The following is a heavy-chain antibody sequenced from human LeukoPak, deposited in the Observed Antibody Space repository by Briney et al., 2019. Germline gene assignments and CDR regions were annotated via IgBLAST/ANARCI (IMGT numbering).Heavy chain of an antibody. CDR2: IHADGVGT. J-gene: IGHJ4*02. Sequence: PGGSLRLSCAASGFTFSRYWVHWVRQAPGKGLEWVSSIHADGVGTFYADSVRGRFTISRDNSKNTLDLQMNSLRVEDTAVYYCGKGRVSEWGQGTLVTVSS. V-gene: IGHV3-74*01. CDR3: GKGRVSE. CDR1: GFTFSRYW. D-gene: IGHD6-19*01.